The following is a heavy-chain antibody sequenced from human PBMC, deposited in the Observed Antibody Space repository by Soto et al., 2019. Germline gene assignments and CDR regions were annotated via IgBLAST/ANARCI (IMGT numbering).Heavy chain of an antibody. D-gene: IGHD2-21*02. J-gene: IGHJ4*02. CDR3: ARHAYCGGDCLYYFDY. CDR1: GGSISSSSYY. V-gene: IGHV4-39*01. CDR2: IYYSGST. Sequence: PSETLSLTCTVSGGSISSSSYYWGWIRQPPGKGLEWIGSIYYSGSTYYNPSLKSRVTISVDTSKNQFSLKLSSVTAADTAVYYCARHAYCGGDCLYYFDYWGEGTLVPASS.